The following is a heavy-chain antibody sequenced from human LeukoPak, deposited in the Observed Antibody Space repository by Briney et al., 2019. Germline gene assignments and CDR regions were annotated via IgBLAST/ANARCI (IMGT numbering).Heavy chain of an antibody. CDR3: ARSTFGGIIVIGDY. Sequence: GGSLRLSCAASGFIFSSHGMHWVCQAPGKGLEWVAVISYDGSNEYYADSVKGRFIISRDNSKNTLFLQMNSLRPEDTAVYYCARSTFGGIIVIGDYWGQGTLVTVS. J-gene: IGHJ4*02. D-gene: IGHD3-16*02. CDR2: ISYDGSNE. V-gene: IGHV3-30*03. CDR1: GFIFSSHG.